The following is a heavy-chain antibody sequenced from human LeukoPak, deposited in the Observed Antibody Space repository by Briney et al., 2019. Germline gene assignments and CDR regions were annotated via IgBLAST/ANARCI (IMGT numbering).Heavy chain of an antibody. Sequence: ASVKVSCKASGYTFTGYYMHWVRQAPGQGLEWMGWINPNSGGTNYAQKFQGRVTMTRDTSISTAYMELSRLSSDDTAVYYCAGSNSVTTDAFDIWGQGTMVTVSS. CDR1: GYTFTGYY. V-gene: IGHV1-2*02. CDR2: INPNSGGT. CDR3: AGSNSVTTDAFDI. D-gene: IGHD4-17*01. J-gene: IGHJ3*02.